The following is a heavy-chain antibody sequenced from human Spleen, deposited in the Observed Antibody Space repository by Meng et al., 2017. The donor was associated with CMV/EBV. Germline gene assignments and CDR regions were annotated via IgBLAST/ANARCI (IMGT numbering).Heavy chain of an antibody. CDR3: AKPTLMWSGSYLYFDY. CDR1: GFTFSTHA. V-gene: IGHV3-23*01. CDR2: IRGRVGST. J-gene: IGHJ4*02. D-gene: IGHD1-26*01. Sequence: GGSLRLSCAASGFTFSTHAMSWVRQAPGRGLEWVSIIRGRVGSTYYADSVKGRFTISRDNSKNTLYLQMNSLRAEDTAVYYCAKPTLMWSGSYLYFDYWGQGTLVTVSS.